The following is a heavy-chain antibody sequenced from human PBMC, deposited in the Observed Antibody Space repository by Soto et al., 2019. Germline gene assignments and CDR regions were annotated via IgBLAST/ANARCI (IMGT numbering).Heavy chain of an antibody. V-gene: IGHV1-46*03. CDR2: INPSGGST. J-gene: IGHJ3*02. CDR3: AREGPITIFGVALSKSDDAFDI. CDR1: GYTFTSYY. Sequence: VSVKVSCKASGYTFTSYYMHWARHAPGQGLEWMGIINPSGGSTSYAQKFQGRVTMTRDTSTSTVYMELSSLRSEDTAVYYCAREGPITIFGVALSKSDDAFDIWGQGTMVTVSS. D-gene: IGHD3-3*01.